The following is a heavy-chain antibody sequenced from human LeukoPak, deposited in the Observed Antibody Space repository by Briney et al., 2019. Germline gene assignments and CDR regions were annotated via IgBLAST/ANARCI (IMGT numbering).Heavy chain of an antibody. CDR2: ISPILGIA. D-gene: IGHD1-1*01. CDR3: ARTTGTPDGNWFDP. CDR1: GGTFSSYS. Sequence: GSSVKVSCKASGGTFSSYSISCVRQAPGQGLEWMGRISPILGIANYAQKVQGRLTLTADKSTSTTYMELSSLNSEDTAVYYCARTTGTPDGNWFDPGGQGTLVTVPS. J-gene: IGHJ5*02. V-gene: IGHV1-69*02.